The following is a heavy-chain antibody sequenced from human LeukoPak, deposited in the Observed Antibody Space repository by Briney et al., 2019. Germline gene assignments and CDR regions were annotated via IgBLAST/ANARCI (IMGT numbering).Heavy chain of an antibody. CDR2: IYYTGST. V-gene: IGHV4-59*01. D-gene: IGHD6-19*01. CDR1: GGSISNYY. Sequence: PSETLSLTCTVSGGSISNYYRSWIRQPPGKGLEWIAYIYYTGSTNYNPSLTRRVTISVDTSKNQFSLKLSSVTAADTFVYHCARGYSSGRIDFWGQGTLVTVSS. CDR3: ARGYSSGRIDF. J-gene: IGHJ4*02.